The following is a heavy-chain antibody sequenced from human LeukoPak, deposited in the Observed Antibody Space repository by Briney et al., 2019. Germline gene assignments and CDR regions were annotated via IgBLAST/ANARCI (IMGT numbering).Heavy chain of an antibody. CDR2: IYYSGST. CDR1: GGSISSYY. Sequence: SETLSLTCTVSGGSISSYYWSWIRQPAGKGLEWIGYIYYSGSTNYNPSLKSRVTISIDTSKNQFSLKLSSVTAADTAVYYCASQMATISPLDYWGQGTLVTVSS. V-gene: IGHV4-59*08. D-gene: IGHD5-24*01. J-gene: IGHJ4*02. CDR3: ASQMATISPLDY.